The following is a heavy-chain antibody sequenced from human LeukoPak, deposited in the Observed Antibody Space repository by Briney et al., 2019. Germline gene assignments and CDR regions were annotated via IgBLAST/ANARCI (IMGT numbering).Heavy chain of an antibody. V-gene: IGHV5-51*01. CDR1: GYGFPNYC. J-gene: IGHJ4*01. D-gene: IGHD1-26*01. Sequence: GVSLQISSQGSGYGFPNYCIAWTRPMPRKGLEWMGILYPGDSQTKYSPSVQGQFTISADKSINTAYMQLTSLKAADTAMYFCARLTGYCPGVHFDYCGQGTLVTVSS. CDR2: LYPGDSQT. CDR3: ARLTGYCPGVHFDY.